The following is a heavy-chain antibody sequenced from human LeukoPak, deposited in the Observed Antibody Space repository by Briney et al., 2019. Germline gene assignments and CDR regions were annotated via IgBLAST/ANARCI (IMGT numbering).Heavy chain of an antibody. D-gene: IGHD3-22*01. CDR3: AKEGYYDSSGELS. V-gene: IGHV3-30*04. CDR1: GFTFSSYA. CDR2: ISYDGSNK. Sequence: GGSLRLSCAVSGFTFSSYAMHWVRQAPGKGLEWVAVISYDGSNKYYADSVKGRFTISRDNSKNTLYLQMSSLRAEDTAVYYCAKEGYYDSSGELSWGQGTMVTVSS. J-gene: IGHJ3*01.